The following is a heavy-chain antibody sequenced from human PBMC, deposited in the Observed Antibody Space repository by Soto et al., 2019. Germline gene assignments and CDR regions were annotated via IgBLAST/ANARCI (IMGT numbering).Heavy chain of an antibody. CDR1: GNTHTIYF. Sequence: ASVKISCKASGNTHTIYFIHWLRQAPGQGLEWMGWINSVSGGTNYAPRFRGRVSMTRDTSSATAFMDLSGLRSDDTAVYYCARGGSYYAHWGEGTLFTVSS. V-gene: IGHV1-2*02. CDR2: INSVSGGT. D-gene: IGHD1-26*01. CDR3: ARGGSYYAH. J-gene: IGHJ4*02.